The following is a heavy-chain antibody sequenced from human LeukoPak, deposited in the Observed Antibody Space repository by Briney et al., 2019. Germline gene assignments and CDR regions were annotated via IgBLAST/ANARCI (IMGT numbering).Heavy chain of an antibody. Sequence: PGRSLRLSCAASGFTFGGFGMHWVRQPPGKGLEWVAVISYDGTNKYYADSEKRRFTFSRDNSKHTLYLQMNSLRSADTAVYYCAKGTGSGSWYAHSYWGQGTPVTVSS. CDR1: GFTFGGFG. CDR3: AKGTGSGSWYAHSY. J-gene: IGHJ4*02. V-gene: IGHV3-30*18. D-gene: IGHD6-13*01. CDR2: ISYDGTNK.